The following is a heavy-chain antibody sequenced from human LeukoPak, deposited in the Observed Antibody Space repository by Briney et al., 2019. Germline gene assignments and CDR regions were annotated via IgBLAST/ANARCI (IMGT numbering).Heavy chain of an antibody. CDR3: ARSDCSTTSCVAYYGMDV. Sequence: PSETLSLTCTVSGGSISNYYWNWIRQPPGKGLEWIGYIYYSGSTNYNPSLKSRVTISVDTSKNQFSLKLSSTTAADTAVYYCARSDCSTTSCVAYYGMDVWGQGTTVTVSS. J-gene: IGHJ6*02. CDR2: IYYSGST. CDR1: GGSISNYY. V-gene: IGHV4-59*08. D-gene: IGHD2-2*01.